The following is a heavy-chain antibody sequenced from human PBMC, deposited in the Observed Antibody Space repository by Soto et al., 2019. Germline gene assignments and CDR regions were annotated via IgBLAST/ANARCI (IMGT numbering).Heavy chain of an antibody. CDR3: ARRNSSWYFDY. D-gene: IGHD6-13*01. J-gene: IGHJ4*02. V-gene: IGHV3-23*01. Sequence: GGSLRLSCAASGFTFSSYAMNWVRQAPGKGLEWVSVISGSDGSTYYADSVKGRFTISRDNSKNTLNLQMNSLRAEDTAVYYCARRNSSWYFDYWGQGTLVTVS. CDR1: GFTFSSYA. CDR2: ISGSDGST.